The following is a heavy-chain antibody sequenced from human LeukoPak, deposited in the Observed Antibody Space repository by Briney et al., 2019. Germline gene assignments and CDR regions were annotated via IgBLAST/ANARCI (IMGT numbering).Heavy chain of an antibody. CDR1: GFTFSRNA. Sequence: GGSQRLSCAASGFTFSRNAMGWVRQAPGKGLEWVALISYDGSDKYYADSVKGRFTISRDDSESTLYLQMHNLSAEDTAVYYCARRFGYYDISSGYSRPFDYWGQGTLVTVSS. D-gene: IGHD3-9*01. V-gene: IGHV3-30*04. CDR3: ARRFGYYDISSGYSRPFDY. CDR2: ISYDGSDK. J-gene: IGHJ4*02.